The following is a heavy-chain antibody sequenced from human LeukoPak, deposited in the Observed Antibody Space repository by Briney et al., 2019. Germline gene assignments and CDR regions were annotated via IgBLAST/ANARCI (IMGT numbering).Heavy chain of an antibody. V-gene: IGHV1-46*01. CDR3: ARDLVPSQTRRDGYNFDY. J-gene: IGHJ4*02. D-gene: IGHD5-24*01. Sequence: ASVKVSCKASGYTFTGYYMHWVRQAPGQGLEWMGIINPSGGSTSYAQKFQGRVTMTRDTSTSTVYMELSSLRSEDTAVYYCARDLVPSQTRRDGYNFDYWGQGTLVTVSS. CDR2: INPSGGST. CDR1: GYTFTGYY.